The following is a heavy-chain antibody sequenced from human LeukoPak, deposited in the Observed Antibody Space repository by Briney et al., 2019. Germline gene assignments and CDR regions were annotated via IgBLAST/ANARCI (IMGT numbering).Heavy chain of an antibody. V-gene: IGHV1-2*02. D-gene: IGHD6-19*01. CDR1: GYTFTGYY. CDR2: INPNSGGT. J-gene: IGHJ4*02. Sequence: ASVKVSCKASGYTFTGYYMHWVRQAPGQGLEWMGWINPNSGGTNYAQKFQGRVTMTRDTSISTAYKELSRLRSDDTAVYYCARDLGWSSGWNKAFDYWGQGTLVTVSS. CDR3: ARDLGWSSGWNKAFDY.